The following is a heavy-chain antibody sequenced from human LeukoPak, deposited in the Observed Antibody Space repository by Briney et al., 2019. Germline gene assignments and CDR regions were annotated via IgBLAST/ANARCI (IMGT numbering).Heavy chain of an antibody. CDR3: TTYSSDSSGYYQFDY. Sequence: GGCLRLSCAASGFTVSSDYISWVRRAPGKGLEWVSVIYSGGSTYYADSVKGRFTISRDKSKNTVYLQMNSLKTEDTAVYYCTTYSSDSSGYYQFDYWGQGTLVTVSS. V-gene: IGHV3-53*01. D-gene: IGHD3-22*01. J-gene: IGHJ4*02. CDR2: IYSGGST. CDR1: GFTVSSDY.